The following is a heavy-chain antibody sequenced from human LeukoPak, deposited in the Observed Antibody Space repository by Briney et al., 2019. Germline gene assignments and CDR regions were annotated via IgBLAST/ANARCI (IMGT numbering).Heavy chain of an antibody. Sequence: SETLSLTCAVYGGSFSGYYWSWIRQPPGKGLEWIGEISHSGSTNYNPSLKSRVTISVDTSKNQFSLKLSSVTAADTAVYYCATIATHPNYYYGMDVWGQGTTVTVSS. CDR1: GGSFSGYY. D-gene: IGHD5-12*01. J-gene: IGHJ6*02. CDR2: ISHSGST. V-gene: IGHV4-34*01. CDR3: ATIATHPNYYYGMDV.